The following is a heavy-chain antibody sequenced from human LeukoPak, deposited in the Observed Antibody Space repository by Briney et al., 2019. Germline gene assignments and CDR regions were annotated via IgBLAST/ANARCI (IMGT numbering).Heavy chain of an antibody. CDR1: GGTFSSYA. CDR3: ARGPHYYDSSGYYYAALAYFDY. Sequence: SVKVSCKASGGTFSSYAISWVRQAPGQGLEWMGGIIPIFGTANYAQKFQGRVTITADKSTSTAYMELSSLRSEDTAVYYCARGPHYYDSSGYYYAALAYFDYWGQGTLVTVSS. V-gene: IGHV1-69*06. CDR2: IIPIFGTA. D-gene: IGHD3-22*01. J-gene: IGHJ4*02.